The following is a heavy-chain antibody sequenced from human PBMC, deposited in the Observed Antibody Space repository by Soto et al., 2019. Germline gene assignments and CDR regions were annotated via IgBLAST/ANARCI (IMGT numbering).Heavy chain of an antibody. V-gene: IGHV1-18*01. CDR2: ICAYNAKT. CDR3: YAADFYYYGMDV. D-gene: IGHD2-2*01. Sequence: QVQLVQSGAEVKKPGASVKVSCKASGDTFTRCGISWVRQAPGQGLEWMGWICAYNAKTDYAQKFQGRVTLTTDTSTSTAYMELRSLRSDDTAVYYCYAADFYYYGMDVWGPGTTVTVSS. CDR1: GDTFTRCG. J-gene: IGHJ6*02.